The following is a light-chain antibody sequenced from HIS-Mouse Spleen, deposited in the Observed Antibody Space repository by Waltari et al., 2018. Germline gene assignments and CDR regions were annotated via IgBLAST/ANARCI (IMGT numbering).Light chain of an antibody. J-gene: IGLJ3*02. V-gene: IGLV2-8*01. CDR3: SSYAGSNNWV. CDR1: SSDVGGHNS. CDR2: EVS. Sequence: QSALTQPPSASGSPGPSVTIPCPGTSSDVGGHNSVSWYQQHPGKAPKPMIYEVSKRPSGVPDRFSGSKSGNTASLTVSGLQAEDEADYYCSSYAGSNNWVFGGGTKLTVL.